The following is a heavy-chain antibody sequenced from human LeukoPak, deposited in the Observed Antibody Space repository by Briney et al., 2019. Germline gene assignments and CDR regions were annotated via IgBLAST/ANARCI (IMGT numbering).Heavy chain of an antibody. V-gene: IGHV3-21*01. J-gene: IGHJ4*02. Sequence: GGSLRLSCAASGFTFSSYSMNWVRQAPGKGLEWVSSISSSSSYIYYADSVKGRFTISRDNAKNSLYLQMNGLRAEDTAVYYCASLGYCSGGSCYTFDYWGQGTLVTVSS. CDR3: ASLGYCSGGSCYTFDY. CDR1: GFTFSSYS. D-gene: IGHD2-15*01. CDR2: ISSSSSYI.